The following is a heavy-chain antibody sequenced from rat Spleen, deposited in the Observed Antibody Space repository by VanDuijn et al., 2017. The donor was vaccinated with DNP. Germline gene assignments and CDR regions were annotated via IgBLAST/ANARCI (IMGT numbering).Heavy chain of an antibody. V-gene: IGHV5-31*01. CDR2: IANTGDNT. CDR3: TSPVGYFDY. J-gene: IGHJ2*01. Sequence: EVQLVESGGGPVQPGRSLKLSCVASGFTFSNYWMTWIRQAPGKGLEWVASIANTGDNTYYSDSVKGRFTISRDNAQNTLYLQMNSLRSEDTATYYCTSPVGYFDYWGQGVMVTVSS. CDR1: GFTFSNYW.